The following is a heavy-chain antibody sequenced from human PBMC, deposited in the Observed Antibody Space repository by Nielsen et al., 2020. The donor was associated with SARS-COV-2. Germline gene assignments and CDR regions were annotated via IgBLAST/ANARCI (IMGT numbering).Heavy chain of an antibody. CDR2: IGTAGDT. Sequence: GESLKISCAASGFTFSSYDMHWVRQATGKGLEWVSAIGTAGDTYYPGSVKGRFTISRENAKNSLYLQMNSLRAGDTAVYYCARSLRGYSGYDYGYYFDYWGQGTLVTVSS. CDR1: GFTFSSYD. J-gene: IGHJ4*02. CDR3: ARSLRGYSGYDYGYYFDY. V-gene: IGHV3-13*01. D-gene: IGHD5-12*01.